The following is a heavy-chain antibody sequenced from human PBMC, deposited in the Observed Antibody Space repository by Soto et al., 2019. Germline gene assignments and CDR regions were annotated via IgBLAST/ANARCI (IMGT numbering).Heavy chain of an antibody. V-gene: IGHV5-10-1*03. CDR1: GYTFTTYW. D-gene: IGHD1-26*01. CDR2: IDPSDSDT. Sequence: EVQLVQSGAEVKKPGESLRISCKGSGYTFTTYWIGWVRQMPGKGLEWMGMIDPSDSDTNYSPPFQGHVTMSADKSINTAYVQWSSLKPSDTAVYFCVRVRKKWAGGAYWGQGTLVAVSS. J-gene: IGHJ4*02. CDR3: VRVRKKWAGGAY.